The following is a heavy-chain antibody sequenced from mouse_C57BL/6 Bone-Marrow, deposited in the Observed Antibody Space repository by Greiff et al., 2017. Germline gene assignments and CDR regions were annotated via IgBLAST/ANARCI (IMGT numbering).Heavy chain of an antibody. CDR2: ISNGGGST. V-gene: IGHV5-12*01. Sequence: EVQRVESGGGLVQPGGSLKLSCAASGFTFSDYYMYWVRQTPEKRLEWVAYISNGGGSTYYPDTVKGRFTISRDNAKNTLYLQMSRLKSEDTAMYYCARIIYYGNSYAMDYWGQGTSVTVSS. D-gene: IGHD2-1*01. CDR1: GFTFSDYY. CDR3: ARIIYYGNSYAMDY. J-gene: IGHJ4*01.